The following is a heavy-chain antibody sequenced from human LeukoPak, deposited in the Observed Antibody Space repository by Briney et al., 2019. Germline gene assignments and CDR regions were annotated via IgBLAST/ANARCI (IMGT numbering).Heavy chain of an antibody. Sequence: PGGSLRLSCAASGFTFSSYGMHWVRQAPGKGLEWVAVISYDGSNKYYADSVKGRFTISRDNSKNTLYLQMNSLRAEDTAVYYCARLTMEGGSGSYYWPISQKLLFDYWGQGTLVTVSS. CDR1: GFTFSSYG. CDR2: ISYDGSNK. V-gene: IGHV3-30*03. J-gene: IGHJ4*02. CDR3: ARLTMEGGSGSYYWPISQKLLFDY. D-gene: IGHD3-10*01.